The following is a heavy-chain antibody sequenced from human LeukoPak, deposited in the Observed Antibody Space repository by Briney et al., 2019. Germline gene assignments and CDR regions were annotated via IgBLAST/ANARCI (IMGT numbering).Heavy chain of an antibody. CDR3: ARAPPGYCSGGSCSRPLDL. CDR1: GFTVSSNY. J-gene: IGHJ5*02. D-gene: IGHD2-15*01. V-gene: IGHV3-66*01. Sequence: GGSLRLSCAASGFTVSSNYTSWVRQAPGKGLEWVSVIYSGGSTYYADSVKGRFTISRDNSRNTLYLQMSSLRVEDTAVYYCARAPPGYCSGGSCSRPLDLWGQGTLVTVSS. CDR2: IYSGGST.